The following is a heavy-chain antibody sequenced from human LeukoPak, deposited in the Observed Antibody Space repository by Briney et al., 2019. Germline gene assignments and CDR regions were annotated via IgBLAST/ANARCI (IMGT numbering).Heavy chain of an antibody. V-gene: IGHV4-39*01. Sequence: ASETLSLTCTVSGGSIRSSYYYWGWIRQPPGKGLEWIGSIYDSGSTYYNPSLKSRVTISVDTSKNQFSLKLNSVTAADTAVYYCARTPRDGFNSPYFDYWGQGTLVTVSS. J-gene: IGHJ4*02. D-gene: IGHD5-24*01. CDR2: IYDSGST. CDR1: GGSIRSSYYY. CDR3: ARTPRDGFNSPYFDY.